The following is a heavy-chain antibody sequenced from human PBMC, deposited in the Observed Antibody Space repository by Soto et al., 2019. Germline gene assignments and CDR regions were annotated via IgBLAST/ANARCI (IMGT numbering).Heavy chain of an antibody. Sequence: QVQLVQSGAEVKKPGSSVKVSCKSSGGTFNSYRISWVRQAPGQGLEWMRGLIPIFGTPNYAQKFQGRLTVTADESTSTVYMELSSLRSEDTAMYYCAREKFSNYFDPWGQGSLVTVSS. CDR2: LIPIFGTP. D-gene: IGHD4-4*01. CDR3: AREKFSNYFDP. CDR1: GGTFNSYR. V-gene: IGHV1-69*01. J-gene: IGHJ5*02.